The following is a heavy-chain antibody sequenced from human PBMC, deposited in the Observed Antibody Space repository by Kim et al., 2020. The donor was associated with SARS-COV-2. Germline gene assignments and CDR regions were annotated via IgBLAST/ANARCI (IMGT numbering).Heavy chain of an antibody. D-gene: IGHD2-21*02. J-gene: IGHJ4*02. Sequence: SETLSLTCTVSGGSISSGGYYWSWIRQHPGKGLEWIGYIYYSGSTYYNPSLKSRVTISVDTSKNQFSLKLSSVTAADTAVYYCARELAYCGGDCYSYFDYWGQGTLVTVSS. V-gene: IGHV4-31*03. CDR1: GGSISSGGYY. CDR3: ARELAYCGGDCYSYFDY. CDR2: IYYSGST.